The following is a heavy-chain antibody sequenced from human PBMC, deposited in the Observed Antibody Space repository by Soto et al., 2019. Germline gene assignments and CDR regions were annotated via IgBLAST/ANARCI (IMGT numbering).Heavy chain of an antibody. V-gene: IGHV5-51*01. CDR3: ARILRNNHHPPDY. J-gene: IGHJ4*01. CDR1: GYRFTSYW. CDR2: IYPGDSNT. D-gene: IGHD1-26*01. Sequence: GESLKISCKGSGYRFTSYWIGWVRQMPGKGLEWMGIIYPGDSNTRYSPSFQGQVTISADKSISTAYLQWSSLKASDTATYYCARILRNNHHPPDYWGHGTLVTVSS.